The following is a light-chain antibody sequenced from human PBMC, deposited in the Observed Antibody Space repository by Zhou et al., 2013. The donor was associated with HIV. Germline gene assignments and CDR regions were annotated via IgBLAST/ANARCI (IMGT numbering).Light chain of an antibody. CDR3: QQYYSYPRT. CDR2: GAS. V-gene: IGKV1-17*03. Sequence: DIQMTQSPSAMSASVGDRVTITCRASQGISNSLAWFQQQPGKVPKRLIYGASSLHSGVPSRFSGGGSGTEFILTISSLQPEDFATYYCQQYYSYPRTFGQGTKLEIK. CDR1: QGISNS. J-gene: IGKJ2*01.